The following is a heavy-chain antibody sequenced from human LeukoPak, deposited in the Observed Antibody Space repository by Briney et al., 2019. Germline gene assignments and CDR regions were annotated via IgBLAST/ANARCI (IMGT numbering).Heavy chain of an antibody. CDR3: VGFNYGDYPGDY. J-gene: IGHJ4*02. CDR1: GFTFSTYA. Sequence: PGGSLRLSSAASGFTFSTYAMYWVRQAPGKGLVWVAVISYDGSNEYYADSVRGRFTISRDNSKNTLFLHMNSLRAEDTAVYYCVGFNYGDYPGDYWGQGTLVTVSS. D-gene: IGHD4-17*01. V-gene: IGHV3-30-3*01. CDR2: ISYDGSNE.